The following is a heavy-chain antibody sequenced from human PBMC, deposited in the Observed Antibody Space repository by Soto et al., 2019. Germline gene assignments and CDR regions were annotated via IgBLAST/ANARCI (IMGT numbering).Heavy chain of an antibody. Sequence: GGSLRLSCAASGFTFGSYAMSWVRQAPGKGLEWVSTISGSGGSTYYADSVKGRFTVSRDDSKNTLYLRMDSRRVEDTAVYYCAKDFVRRNGVYDPFDIWGTGTMVTVS. CDR3: AKDFVRRNGVYDPFDI. D-gene: IGHD2-8*01. CDR2: ISGSGGST. V-gene: IGHV3-23*01. J-gene: IGHJ3*02. CDR1: GFTFGSYA.